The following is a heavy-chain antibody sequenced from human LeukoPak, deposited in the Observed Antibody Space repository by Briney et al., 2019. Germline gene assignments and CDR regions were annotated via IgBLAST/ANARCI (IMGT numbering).Heavy chain of an antibody. D-gene: IGHD3-22*01. CDR2: IYSTGTT. CDR1: GRSMNSYS. CDR3: ARGSSGYYREDY. V-gene: IGHV4-4*07. Sequence: SQTLSLTCTVAGRSMNSYSWSWIRQPAGKGMGWIGRIYSTGTTNYNPSLKRRVTMSIDTSKHQFSLKLSSVTAADTAVYFWARGSSGYYREDYWGGGTLVTVSS. J-gene: IGHJ4*02.